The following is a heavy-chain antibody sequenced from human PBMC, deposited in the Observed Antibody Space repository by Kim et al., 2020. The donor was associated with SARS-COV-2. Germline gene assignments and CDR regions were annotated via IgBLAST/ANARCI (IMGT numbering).Heavy chain of an antibody. CDR2: IHYSGST. CDR1: GGSISSYY. V-gene: IGHV4-59*01. J-gene: IGHJ4*02. D-gene: IGHD3-10*01. CDR3: ARGIDGYKDYNY. Sequence: SETLSLTCTVSGGSISSYYWSWIRQPPGKGLEWIGYIHYSGSTNYNPSLKSRGTISLDKSKKQFSLRLSSVTAADTAVYYCARGIDGYKDYNYWGQGTLVTVSS.